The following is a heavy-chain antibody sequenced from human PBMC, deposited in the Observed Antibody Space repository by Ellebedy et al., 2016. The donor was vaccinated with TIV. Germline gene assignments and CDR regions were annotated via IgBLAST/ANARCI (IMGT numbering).Heavy chain of an antibody. CDR3: ARDLEYSSSWHADAFDI. D-gene: IGHD6-13*01. CDR2: IWYDGSNK. CDR1: GFTFSSYG. J-gene: IGHJ3*02. V-gene: IGHV3-33*08. Sequence: GGSLRLSXAASGFTFSSYGMHWVRQAPGKGLEWVAVIWYDGSNKYYADSVKGRFTISRDNSKNTLYLQMNSLRAEDTAVYYCARDLEYSSSWHADAFDIWGQGTMVTVSS.